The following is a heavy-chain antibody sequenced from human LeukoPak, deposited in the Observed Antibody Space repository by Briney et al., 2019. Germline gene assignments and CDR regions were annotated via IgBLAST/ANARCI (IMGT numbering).Heavy chain of an antibody. D-gene: IGHD1-26*01. CDR2: TGTDGDT. V-gene: IGHV3-13*01. Sequence: PGGSLRLSCVASGFTFSSYDMHWVRQATGKGLEWXSTTGTDGDTYYPGSVXGRFTVSRENAKNSLYLQMNSLRAEDTAIYYCARGSGTYYVTDFDYWGQGTLVTVSS. J-gene: IGHJ4*02. CDR3: ARGSGTYYVTDFDY. CDR1: GFTFSSYD.